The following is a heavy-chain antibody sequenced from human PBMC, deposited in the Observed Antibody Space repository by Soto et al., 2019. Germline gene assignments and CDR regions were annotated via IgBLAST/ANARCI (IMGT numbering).Heavy chain of an antibody. CDR1: GFAFSDYY. CDR3: ARYCSGGVCYADAFDI. Sequence: QVQLVESGGGLVKPGGSLRLSCAASGFAFSDYYMSWIRQAPGKGLVWVSYISGSGNTRYYADSVKGRFTISRDNARNSLFLQMNSLRAEDTAVYYCARYCSGGVCYADAFDIWGQGTMVTVSS. V-gene: IGHV3-11*01. J-gene: IGHJ3*02. CDR2: ISGSGNTR. D-gene: IGHD2-15*01.